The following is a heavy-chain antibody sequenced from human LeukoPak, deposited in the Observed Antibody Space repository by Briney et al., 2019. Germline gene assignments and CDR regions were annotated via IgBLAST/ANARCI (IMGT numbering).Heavy chain of an antibody. Sequence: SETLSLTCTVSGYSISSGYYWGWIRQPPGKGLEWIGSIYHSGSTYYNPSLKSRVTISVDTSKNQFSLKLSSVTAADTAVYYCARARRDDYVWGSYRYPSWFDPWGQGTLVTVSS. D-gene: IGHD3-16*02. CDR3: ARARRDDYVWGSYRYPSWFDP. CDR2: IYHSGST. CDR1: GYSISSGYY. V-gene: IGHV4-38-2*02. J-gene: IGHJ5*02.